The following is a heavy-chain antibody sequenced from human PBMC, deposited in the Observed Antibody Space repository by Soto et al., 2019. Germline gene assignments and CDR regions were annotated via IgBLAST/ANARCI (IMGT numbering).Heavy chain of an antibody. V-gene: IGHV1-46*01. D-gene: IGHD6-6*01. J-gene: IGHJ3*02. CDR2: INPSGGST. CDR3: ARDRIAARRAFDI. CDR1: GYTFTSYY. Sequence: ASVKVSCKASGYTFTSYYMHWVRQAPGQGLEWMGIINPSGGSTSYAQKFQGRVTMTRDTSTSTVYMELNSLRSEDTAVYYCARDRIAARRAFDIWGQGTMVTVSS.